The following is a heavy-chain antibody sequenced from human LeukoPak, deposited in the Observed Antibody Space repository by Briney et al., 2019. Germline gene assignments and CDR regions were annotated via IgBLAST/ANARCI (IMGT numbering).Heavy chain of an antibody. CDR1: GYTFTSYD. CDR2: MNPNSGNT. J-gene: IGHJ3*02. Sequence: ASVKVSCKASGYTFTSYDINWVRQATGQGLEWMGWMNPNSGNTGYAQRFQGRVTMTRNTSISTAYMELSSLRSEDTAVYYCARPRIYCSSTSCYHEAFDIWGQGTMVTVSS. CDR3: ARPRIYCSSTSCYHEAFDI. D-gene: IGHD2-2*01. V-gene: IGHV1-8*01.